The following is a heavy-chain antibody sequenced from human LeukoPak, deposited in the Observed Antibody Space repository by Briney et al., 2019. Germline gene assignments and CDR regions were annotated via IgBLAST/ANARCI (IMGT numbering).Heavy chain of an antibody. V-gene: IGHV4-59*01. J-gene: IGHJ5*02. CDR3: AREPGTGNWFDP. CDR2: IYYSGST. D-gene: IGHD2-2*01. CDR1: GGSISSYY. Sequence: SETLSLTCTVSGGSISSYYWSWIRQPPGKGLERIGYIYYSGSTTYNPSLKSRVTISVDTSKNQFSLKLSSVTAADTAVYYCAREPGTGNWFDPWGQGTLVTVSS.